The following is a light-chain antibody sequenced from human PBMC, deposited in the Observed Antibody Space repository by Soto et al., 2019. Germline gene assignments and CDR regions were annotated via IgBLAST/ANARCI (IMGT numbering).Light chain of an antibody. CDR3: AAWDDSLNAYV. CDR2: SNN. Sequence: QAVVTQLPSTSGTPGQRVSISCSGSRPNIGSNYVHWYQQLPGTAPKLLIYSNNQRPSGVPDRFSGSKSGTSASLAISGLRSDDEADYFCAAWDDSLNAYVFGTGTKLTVL. V-gene: IGLV1-47*02. J-gene: IGLJ1*01. CDR1: RPNIGSNY.